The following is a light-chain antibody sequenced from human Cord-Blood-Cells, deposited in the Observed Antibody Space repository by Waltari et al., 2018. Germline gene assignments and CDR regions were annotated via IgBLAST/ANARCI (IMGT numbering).Light chain of an antibody. CDR2: DFS. Sequence: QSALTQPASVSGSPGQSITISCTGTSSDVGGYNYVSWYQQHPGKAPKLMIYDFSKRPSGVSNRFSGSKTGTAASLTISGRRAETEADYYCSSYTSSSTWVFGGGTKLTVL. CDR1: SSDVGGYNY. CDR3: SSYTSSSTWV. J-gene: IGLJ3*02. V-gene: IGLV2-14*01.